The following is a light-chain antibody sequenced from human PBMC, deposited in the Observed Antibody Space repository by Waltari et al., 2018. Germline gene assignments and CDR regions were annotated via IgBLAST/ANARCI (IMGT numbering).Light chain of an antibody. V-gene: IGKV3-11*01. CDR2: DTS. CDR3: QQRRNWPLT. CDR1: HSVPNY. J-gene: IGKJ4*01. Sequence: DIVLTQSPAILSLSPGARASLSCRASHSVPNYLAWYHQKPGQAPRLLIYDTSNRATGIPARFSGSGFGTDFTLTISSLEPEDFAVYYCQQRRNWPLTFGGGTKVEIK.